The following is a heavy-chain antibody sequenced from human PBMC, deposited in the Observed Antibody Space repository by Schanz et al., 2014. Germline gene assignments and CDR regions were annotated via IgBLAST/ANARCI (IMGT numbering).Heavy chain of an antibody. J-gene: IGHJ4*02. CDR2: ISYDGRNK. D-gene: IGHD3-22*01. CDR1: GFSFSSYS. V-gene: IGHV3-30*03. CDR3: ARVHHYDPSGWGYFAY. Sequence: ADLVESGGGLIQRGESLRLSCSASGFSFSSYSMNWVRQAPGKGLEWVAVISYDGRNKYYADSVKGRFTISRDNSKNTLYLQMNSLRAEDTAVYYCARVHHYDPSGWGYFAYWGQGALVTVSS.